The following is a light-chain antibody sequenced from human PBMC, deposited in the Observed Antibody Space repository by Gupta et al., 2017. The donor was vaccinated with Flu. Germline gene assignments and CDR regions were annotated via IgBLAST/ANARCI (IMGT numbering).Light chain of an antibody. V-gene: IGKV3-11*01. CDR2: DVF. CDR1: QSVSSS. Sequence: EIVLTQSPATLSLSPGERATLSCRASQSVSSSLAWYQQKPGRAPILLVYDVFKRATAIPDRFSGSGSGTAFTLTISSLEPEDFAVYYCQSWVTFGGGTKVEIK. CDR3: QSWVT. J-gene: IGKJ4*01.